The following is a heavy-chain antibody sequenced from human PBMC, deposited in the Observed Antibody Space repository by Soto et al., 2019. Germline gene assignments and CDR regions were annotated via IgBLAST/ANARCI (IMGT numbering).Heavy chain of an antibody. J-gene: IGHJ4*02. CDR1: GGSISSGGYY. Sequence: QVQLQESGPGLAKPSQTLSLTCTVSGGSISSGGYYWSWIRQHPGKGLEWIGYIYYSGSTYYNPSLKSRVTISVDTSKNQFSLKLSSVTAADTAVYYCAREPRTDSSGYYYSGYWGQGTLVTVSS. V-gene: IGHV4-31*03. CDR3: AREPRTDSSGYYYSGY. CDR2: IYYSGST. D-gene: IGHD3-22*01.